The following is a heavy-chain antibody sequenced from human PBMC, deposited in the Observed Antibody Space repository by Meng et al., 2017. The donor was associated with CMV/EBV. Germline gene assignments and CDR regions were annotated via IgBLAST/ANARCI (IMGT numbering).Heavy chain of an antibody. CDR3: ARVWTYCDTSRCYAFDI. CDR2: INPKSSGT. CDR1: GYTFTDYY. V-gene: IGHV1-2*02. D-gene: IGHD2/OR15-2a*01. J-gene: IGHJ3*02. Sequence: ASVKVSCKAFGYTFTDYYIHWVRQAPGQGLEWMGWINPKSSGTNYAQKFEGRVTMTRDTSISTVYMQLSRLRSDDTAVYYCARVWTYCDTSRCYAFDIWGQGTTVTVSS.